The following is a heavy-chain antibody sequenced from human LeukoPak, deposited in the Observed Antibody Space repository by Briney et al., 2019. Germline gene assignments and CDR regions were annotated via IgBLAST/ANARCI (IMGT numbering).Heavy chain of an antibody. CDR2: ISAYNGNT. CDR3: ARDMFLPATPPDY. V-gene: IGHV1-18*01. Sequence: GASVKVSCKASGYTFIYCGISWVRQAPGQGLEWMGWISAYNGNTDYAQKLQGRVTMTTDTSTSTAYMELRSLRSDDTAIYYCARDMFLPATPPDYWGQGTLVTVSP. D-gene: IGHD3-10*02. CDR1: GYTFIYCG. J-gene: IGHJ4*02.